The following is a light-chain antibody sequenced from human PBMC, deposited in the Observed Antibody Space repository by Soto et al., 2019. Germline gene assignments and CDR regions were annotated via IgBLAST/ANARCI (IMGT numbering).Light chain of an antibody. CDR2: EVT. Sequence: QSVLTQPPSASGSPGQPVTISCTGTSSDVGGYNFVSWYQQHPGKAPKLMIYEVTKRPSGVPDRFSGSKSGNTASLTVSGLQAEDEADYYCTSYAGSNIPVVFGGGTKVTVL. CDR1: SSDVGGYNF. V-gene: IGLV2-8*01. CDR3: TSYAGSNIPVV. J-gene: IGLJ2*01.